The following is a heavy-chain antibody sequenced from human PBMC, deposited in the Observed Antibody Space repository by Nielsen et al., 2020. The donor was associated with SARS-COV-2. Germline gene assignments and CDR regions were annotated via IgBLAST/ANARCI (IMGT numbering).Heavy chain of an antibody. J-gene: IGHJ6*02. Sequence: VRQMPGKGLEWMGKIDPSDSYTNYSPSFQGLVTISADKSISTAYLQWSSLKASDTAMYYCARRVPHGDYDSVYYYYGMDVWGQGTTVTVSS. CDR3: ARRVPHGDYDSVYYYYGMDV. V-gene: IGHV5-10-1*01. D-gene: IGHD4-17*01. CDR2: IDPSDSYT.